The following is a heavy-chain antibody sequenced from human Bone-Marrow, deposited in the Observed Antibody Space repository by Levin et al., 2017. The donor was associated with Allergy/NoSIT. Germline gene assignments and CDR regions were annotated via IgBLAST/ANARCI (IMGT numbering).Heavy chain of an antibody. CDR3: ARDVLLYYDTSGPLWGTFDY. J-gene: IGHJ4*02. V-gene: IGHV4-4*02. CDR2: IYHSGST. D-gene: IGHD3-22*01. CDR1: GDSIRNSHW. Sequence: SQTLSLTCAVSGDSIRNSHWWTWVRQPPGKGLEWIGEIYHSGSTNYNPSLQSRVTISLDKSKNQFSLSLSSVTAADTAVYYCARDVLLYYDTSGPLWGTFDYWGQGTLVTVSS.